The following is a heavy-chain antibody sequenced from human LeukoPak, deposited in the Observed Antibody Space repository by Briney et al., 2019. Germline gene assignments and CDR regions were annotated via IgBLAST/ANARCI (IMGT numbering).Heavy chain of an antibody. D-gene: IGHD2-8*01. J-gene: IGHJ6*03. CDR2: ISWDGGST. CDR1: GFTFDDYT. Sequence: GGSLRLSCAASGFTFDDYTMHWVRHAPGKGLEWVSLISWDGGSTYYADSVKGRFTISRDNSKNSLYLQMNSLRTEDTALYYCAKGMVYAPFYYMDVWGKGTTVTVSS. CDR3: AKGMVYAPFYYMDV. V-gene: IGHV3-43*01.